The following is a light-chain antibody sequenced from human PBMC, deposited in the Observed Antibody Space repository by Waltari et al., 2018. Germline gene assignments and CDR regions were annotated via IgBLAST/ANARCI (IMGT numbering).Light chain of an antibody. CDR1: QALDYH. V-gene: IGKV1-16*02. J-gene: IGKJ3*01. CDR2: DAF. Sequence: DIQMTQSPSSLSASVGDRVTITCRASQALDYHLTWFQQKPGEAPRSLIYDAFTLQTGVPSKFSGSGSGTDFTLTIDSLQPEDSAIYYCQQYYSYPYIFGPGTRVDVK. CDR3: QQYYSYPYI.